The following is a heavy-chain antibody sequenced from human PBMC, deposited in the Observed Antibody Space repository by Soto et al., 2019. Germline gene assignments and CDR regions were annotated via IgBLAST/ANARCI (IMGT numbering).Heavy chain of an antibody. Sequence: HVQLVQSGAEVKKPGSSVKVSCKASGGTFDNYAITWVRQAHGQGLEWMAGVIPMLDTANYAEKIQGRVTITTDEATTTVSMEVSSRTSEDKAVYYCARDYHYDSGGKTYFYDGMDVWGQGTTVTVSS. V-gene: IGHV1-69*05. J-gene: IGHJ6*02. CDR3: ARDYHYDSGGKTYFYDGMDV. CDR1: GGTFDNYA. D-gene: IGHD3-22*01. CDR2: VIPMLDTA.